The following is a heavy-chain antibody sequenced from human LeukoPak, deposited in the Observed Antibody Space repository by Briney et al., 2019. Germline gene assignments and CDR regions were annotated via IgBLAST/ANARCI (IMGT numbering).Heavy chain of an antibody. CDR2: ISAYNGNT. CDR3: ARDLRGSGSYDY. Sequence: ALVKVSCKASGYTFTGYYMHWVRQAPGQGLEWMGWISAYNGNTNYAQKLQGRVTMTTDTSTSTAYMELRSLRSDDTAVYYCARDLRGSGSYDYWGQGTLVTVSS. D-gene: IGHD3-10*01. J-gene: IGHJ4*02. CDR1: GYTFTGYY. V-gene: IGHV1-18*04.